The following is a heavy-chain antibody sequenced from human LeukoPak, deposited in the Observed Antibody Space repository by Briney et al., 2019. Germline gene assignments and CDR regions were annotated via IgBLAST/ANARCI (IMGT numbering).Heavy chain of an antibody. CDR2: INSDGSST. CDR3: ARVVRKSGYSFDY. J-gene: IGHJ4*02. Sequence: GGSLRLSCAASGFTFSSYWMHWVRQAPGKGLVWVSRINSDGSSTSYADSVKGRFTISRDNAKNTLYLQMNSLRAEDKAVYYCARVVRKSGYSFDYWGQGTLVTVSS. CDR1: GFTFSSYW. V-gene: IGHV3-74*01. D-gene: IGHD5-18*01.